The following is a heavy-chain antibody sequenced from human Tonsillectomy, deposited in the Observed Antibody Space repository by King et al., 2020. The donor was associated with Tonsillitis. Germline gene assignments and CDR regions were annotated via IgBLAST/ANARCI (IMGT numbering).Heavy chain of an antibody. Sequence: QLVQSGAEVKKPGTSVKVSCKTSGYTFTTYYMHWVRQAPGQGLEWMGIINPDGGSTTYGQMIQDRLTVTRDTSTGTVYMELSNLSSEDTAVYYCARAMIRGQGVFDYWGQGTLVTVSS. J-gene: IGHJ4*02. CDR2: INPDGGST. CDR1: GYTFTTYY. CDR3: ARAMIRGQGVFDY. D-gene: IGHD3-10*01. V-gene: IGHV1-46*01.